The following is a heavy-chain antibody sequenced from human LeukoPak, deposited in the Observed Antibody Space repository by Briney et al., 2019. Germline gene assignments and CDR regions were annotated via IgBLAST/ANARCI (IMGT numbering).Heavy chain of an antibody. CDR3: ARERGYCSSSGCYTSDAFDI. CDR2: INPNSGGT. D-gene: IGHD2-2*02. V-gene: IGHV1-2*02. Sequence: GASVEVSCKASGYTFTDYGFNWVRQAPGHGLEWMGWINPNSGGTNYAQRFQGRVTMTRDTSISTAYMELSRLRSDDTAVYYCARERGYCSSSGCYTSDAFDIWGQGTLVTVSS. CDR1: GYTFTDYG. J-gene: IGHJ3*02.